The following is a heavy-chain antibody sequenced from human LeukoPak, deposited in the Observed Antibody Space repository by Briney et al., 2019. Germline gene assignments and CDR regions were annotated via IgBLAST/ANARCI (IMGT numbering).Heavy chain of an antibody. Sequence: SETLSLTCTVSGGSISSGSYYWSWMRQPAGKGLEWIGRIYTSGSTYYNPSLKSRLTISVDTSKNQFSLKLSSVTAADTAVYYCASCNGDSRFDYWGQGALVTVSS. CDR2: IYTSGST. V-gene: IGHV4-61*02. D-gene: IGHD4-17*01. J-gene: IGHJ4*02. CDR1: GGSISSGSYY. CDR3: ASCNGDSRFDY.